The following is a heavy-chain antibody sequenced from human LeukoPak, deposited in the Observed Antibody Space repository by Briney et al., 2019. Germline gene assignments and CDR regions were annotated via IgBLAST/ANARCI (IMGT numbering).Heavy chain of an antibody. CDR3: ARTRWFGEFNDAFDI. CDR2: IYPGDSDT. CDR1: GYSFTSYW. Sequence: GESLKISCKGSGYSFTSYWIGWVRQMPGKGLEWMGIIYPGDSDTRYSPSFQGQVTISADKSISTAYLQWSSLKASDTAMYSCARTRWFGEFNDAFDIWGQGTMVTVSS. V-gene: IGHV5-51*01. D-gene: IGHD3-10*01. J-gene: IGHJ3*02.